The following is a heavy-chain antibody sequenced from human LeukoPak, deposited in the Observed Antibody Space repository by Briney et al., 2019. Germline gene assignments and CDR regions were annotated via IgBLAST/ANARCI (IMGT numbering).Heavy chain of an antibody. J-gene: IGHJ4*02. CDR1: GGSFSGYY. V-gene: IGHV4-34*01. D-gene: IGHD6-19*01. CDR3: ARHLGYSSGWTFDY. CDR2: INHSGST. Sequence: SETLSLTCAVYGGSFSGYYWSWIRQPPGKGLEWIGEINHSGSTNYNPSLKSRDTISVDTSKNQFSLKLSSVTAADTAVYYCARHLGYSSGWTFDYWGQGTLVTVSS.